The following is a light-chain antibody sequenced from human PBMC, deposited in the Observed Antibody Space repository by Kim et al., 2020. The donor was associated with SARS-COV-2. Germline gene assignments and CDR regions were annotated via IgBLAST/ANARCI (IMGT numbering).Light chain of an antibody. CDR2: TSS. Sequence: IQMTQSPPSLSASVGGGVTITCRASEGISEYLTWYQQKPGTAPKLLINTSSNLQNGVPSRFSGSGSGTDFTLTITNLQPEDSATYYCQQTSSSPYTFGQGTKLEI. CDR1: EGISEY. J-gene: IGKJ2*01. CDR3: QQTSSSPYT. V-gene: IGKV1-39*01.